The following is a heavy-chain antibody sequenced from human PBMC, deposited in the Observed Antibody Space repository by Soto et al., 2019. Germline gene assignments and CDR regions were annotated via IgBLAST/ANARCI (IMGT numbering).Heavy chain of an antibody. CDR2: IYPGDSDT. CDR3: AKFAGEHNYGYKKYSFDF. D-gene: IGHD5-18*01. CDR1: GYSFTNYW. V-gene: IGHV5-51*01. Sequence: GESLKISCKGSGYSFTNYWIYWVRQMPGKGLEWMGSIYPGDSDTRYSPSFQGQVTISADKSITTAYLQWRSLKASDTAMYYCAKFAGEHNYGYKKYSFDFWGKGTLATVPS. J-gene: IGHJ4*02.